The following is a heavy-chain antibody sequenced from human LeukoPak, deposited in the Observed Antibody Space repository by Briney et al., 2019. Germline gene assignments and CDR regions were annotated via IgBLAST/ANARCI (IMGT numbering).Heavy chain of an antibody. CDR3: ARGAKQPVLPYFDY. D-gene: IGHD6-6*01. CDR1: GFTVSSNY. V-gene: IGHV3-53*01. CDR2: IYSGGST. J-gene: IGHJ4*02. Sequence: GGSLRLSCAASGFTVSSNYMSWVRQAPGKGLEWVSVIYSGGSTYYADSVKGRFTISRDNSKNTLYLQMNSLRAEDTAVYYCARGAKQPVLPYFDYWGQGTLVTVSS.